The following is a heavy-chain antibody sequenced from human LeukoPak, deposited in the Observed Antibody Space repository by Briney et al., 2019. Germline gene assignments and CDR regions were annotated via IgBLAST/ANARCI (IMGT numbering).Heavy chain of an antibody. D-gene: IGHD3/OR15-3a*01. CDR2: ISSISTN. J-gene: IGHJ4*02. V-gene: IGHV3-11*03. Sequence: GGSLRLSCAASGFTFSDYYMSWVRQAPGKGLEWLSYISSISTNSNYADSVKGRFTIFRDNAKNSLYLQMSSLRAEDTALYFCARQGLGQFYFDHWGQGALVTVSS. CDR3: ARQGLGQFYFDH. CDR1: GFTFSDYY.